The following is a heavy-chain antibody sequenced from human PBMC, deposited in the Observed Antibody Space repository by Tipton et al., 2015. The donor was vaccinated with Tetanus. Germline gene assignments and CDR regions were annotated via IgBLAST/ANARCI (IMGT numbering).Heavy chain of an antibody. CDR3: VRGRGLGAYSFGFEY. CDR1: GGSSSGFY. CDR2: INHRGGT. J-gene: IGHJ4*02. V-gene: IGHV4-34*01. D-gene: IGHD5-18*01. Sequence: TLSLTCAVYGGSSSGFYWSWIRQTPGKGLEWIGEINHRGGTSYNPSLKSRATISVDTAKNQFSLNLTSVTAADTAVYYCVRGRGLGAYSFGFEYWGQGDQVIVSS.